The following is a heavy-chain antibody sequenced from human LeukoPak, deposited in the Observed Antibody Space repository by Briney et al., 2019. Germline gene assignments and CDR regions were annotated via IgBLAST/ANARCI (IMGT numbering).Heavy chain of an antibody. D-gene: IGHD4-17*01. CDR3: ARFISGESTVTKIYYYYYYMDV. V-gene: IGHV4-31*03. CDR2: IYYSGST. J-gene: IGHJ6*03. CDR1: GGSISSGGYY. Sequence: SETLSLTCTVSGGSISSGGYYWSWIRQHPGKGLEWIGYIYYSGSTYYNPSLKSRVTISVDTSKNQFSLKLSSVTAADTAVYYCARFISGESTVTKIYYYYYYMDVWGKGTTVTVSS.